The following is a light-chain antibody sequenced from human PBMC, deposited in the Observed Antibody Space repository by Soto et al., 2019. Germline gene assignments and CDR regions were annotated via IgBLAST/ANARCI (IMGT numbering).Light chain of an antibody. CDR2: AAS. Sequence: DTTRSQAPAAVSAPEGDTGTITCLTSQTISTYLNWDQQKPGKAPELLIYAASNLQSGVPSRFSGTGSGTDFTLTISSLQPEDSATYYCQQSFRTPITSGQGTRLAI. V-gene: IGKV1-39*01. CDR3: QQSFRTPIT. J-gene: IGKJ5*01. CDR1: QTISTY.